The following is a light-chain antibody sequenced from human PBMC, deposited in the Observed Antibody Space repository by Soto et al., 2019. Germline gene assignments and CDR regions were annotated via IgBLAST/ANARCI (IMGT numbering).Light chain of an antibody. J-gene: IGKJ1*01. CDR3: QHYGGSPQT. V-gene: IGKV3-20*01. Sequence: EIVLTQSPATLSLSPGARVPLSCRARQSVTSTSLAWYQQKPGQAPRLLMYGASSRATGTPDRISGGGSGTDFTLTISRLEPEDFAVYYCQHYGGSPQTFGQGTKVDI. CDR2: GAS. CDR1: QSVTSTS.